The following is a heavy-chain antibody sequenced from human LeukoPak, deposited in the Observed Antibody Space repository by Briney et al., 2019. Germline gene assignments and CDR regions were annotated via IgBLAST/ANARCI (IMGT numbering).Heavy chain of an antibody. CDR1: GGSISSGGYY. J-gene: IGHJ6*02. D-gene: IGHD4-11*01. CDR3: ARDYDSNYGTYYYGMDV. CDR2: IYYSGST. Sequence: SETLSLTCTVSGGSISSGGYYWSWIRQHPGKGLEWIGYIYYSGSTYYNPSLKSRVTISVDTSKNQFSLKLSSVTAADTAVYYCARDYDSNYGTYYYGMDVWGQGTTVTVSS. V-gene: IGHV4-31*03.